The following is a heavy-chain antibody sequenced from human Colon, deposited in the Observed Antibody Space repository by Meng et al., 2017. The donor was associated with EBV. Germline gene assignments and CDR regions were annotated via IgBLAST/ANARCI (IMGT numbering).Heavy chain of an antibody. J-gene: IGHJ4*02. V-gene: IGHV7-4-1*02. D-gene: IGHD5-24*01. CDR1: GYTFTSYA. CDR3: ARDSPLDGYSLLDY. Sequence: VQQVQPGSQWKQPGASVKVSCRPSGYTFTSYASNWVRQAPGQGPDWMGWIDPNTGNPTYDQGFTGRFVFSLDTSVSTAYLQINSLRADDTAVYYCARDSPLDGYSLLDYWGQGTLVTVSS. CDR2: IDPNTGNP.